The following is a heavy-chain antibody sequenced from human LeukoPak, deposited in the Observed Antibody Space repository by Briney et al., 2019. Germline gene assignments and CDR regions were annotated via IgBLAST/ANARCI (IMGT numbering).Heavy chain of an antibody. Sequence: ASVKVSCKGSGYNFAGYYIHWVRQAPGQGLEWMGWINPNSGGTNYAQKFQGRVTMTRDTSISTAYMELSRLRSDDTAVYYCARDASSDKYCSSTSCYANWFDPWGQGTLVTVSS. CDR2: INPNSGGT. CDR1: GYNFAGYY. D-gene: IGHD2-2*01. V-gene: IGHV1-2*02. CDR3: ARDASSDKYCSSTSCYANWFDP. J-gene: IGHJ5*02.